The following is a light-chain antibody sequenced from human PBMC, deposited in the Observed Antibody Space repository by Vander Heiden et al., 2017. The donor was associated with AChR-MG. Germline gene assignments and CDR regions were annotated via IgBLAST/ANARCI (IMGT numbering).Light chain of an antibody. V-gene: IGLV2-23*03. CDR2: EGR. CDR3: CSYADIDTFV. J-gene: IGLJ2*01. Sequence: QSALTQPASVSGSPGQSITISCTAISSDVGNYNLVSWYQQHPGKAPKLMIYEGRKRPSGVSNRFAGSKSGNTASLTISGLQAEDEADYYCCSYADIDTFVFGGGTKLTVL. CDR1: SSDVGNYNL.